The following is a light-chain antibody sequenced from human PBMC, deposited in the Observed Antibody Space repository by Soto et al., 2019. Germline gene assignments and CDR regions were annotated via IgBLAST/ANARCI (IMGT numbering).Light chain of an antibody. V-gene: IGLV2-11*01. CDR1: SSDVGDYNS. J-gene: IGLJ1*01. CDR2: DVS. CDR3: CSYVGGYSYV. Sequence: QSALTQPRSVSGSPGQSVTVSCIGTSSDVGDYNSVSWYQQHPGKAPKLMIYDVSKRPSGVPDRFSGSKSGNTASLTISGLQAEDEADYYCCSYVGGYSYVFGFGTKVTVL.